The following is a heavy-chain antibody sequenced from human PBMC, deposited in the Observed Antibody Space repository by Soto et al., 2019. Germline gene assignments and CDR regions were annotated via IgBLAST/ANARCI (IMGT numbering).Heavy chain of an antibody. D-gene: IGHD3-22*01. J-gene: IGHJ6*02. Sequence: ASVKVSCKASGGTFSSYAISWVRQAPGQGLEWMGGIITIFGTANYAQNFQGRVTITADESTITAYMELSSLRSEDTAVYYCARVGYDSSGYHYYYYGMDVWGQGTTVTVSS. CDR3: ARVGYDSSGYHYYYYGMDV. CDR2: IITIFGTA. V-gene: IGHV1-69*13. CDR1: GGTFSSYA.